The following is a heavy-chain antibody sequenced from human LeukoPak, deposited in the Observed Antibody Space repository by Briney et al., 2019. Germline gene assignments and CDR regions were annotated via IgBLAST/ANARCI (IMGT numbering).Heavy chain of an antibody. Sequence: GSWVKVSCKASGGTFSSYAISWVRQAPGQGLEWMGGIIPIFGTANYAQKLQGRVTMTTDTSTSTAYMELRTLRSDDTAVYYCARDHSYASRGGSFDYWGQGTLVTVSS. D-gene: IGHD3-16*01. CDR1: GGTFSSYA. J-gene: IGHJ4*02. V-gene: IGHV1-69*05. CDR2: IIPIFGTA. CDR3: ARDHSYASRGGSFDY.